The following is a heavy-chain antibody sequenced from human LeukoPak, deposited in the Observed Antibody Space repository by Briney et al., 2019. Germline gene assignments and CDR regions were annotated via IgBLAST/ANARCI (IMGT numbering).Heavy chain of an antibody. Sequence: SETLSLTCTVSGGSIGIYYWSWIRQPPGKGLEWVDYVYHTGTTSYNPSLKSRVTISVDTSKNHFSVTLNSVTAADTAVYYCARALSSSTSYYYYYMDVWGKGTTVTVSS. V-gene: IGHV4-59*08. J-gene: IGHJ6*03. CDR3: ARALSSSTSYYYYYMDV. CDR1: GGSIGIYY. CDR2: VYHTGTT. D-gene: IGHD2-2*01.